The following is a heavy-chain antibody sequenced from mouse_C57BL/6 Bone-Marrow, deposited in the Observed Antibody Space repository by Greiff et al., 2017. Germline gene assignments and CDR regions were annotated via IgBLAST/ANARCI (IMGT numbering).Heavy chain of an antibody. Sequence: EVHLVESGGGLVQPGGSLSLSCAASGFTFTDYYMSWVRQPPGKALEWLGFIRNKANGYTTEYSASVKGRFTISRDNSQSILYLQMNALRAEDSATYYCARSSITTDYFDYWGQGTTLTVSS. J-gene: IGHJ2*01. CDR1: GFTFTDYY. D-gene: IGHD1-1*01. CDR2: IRNKANGYTT. V-gene: IGHV7-3*01. CDR3: ARSSITTDYFDY.